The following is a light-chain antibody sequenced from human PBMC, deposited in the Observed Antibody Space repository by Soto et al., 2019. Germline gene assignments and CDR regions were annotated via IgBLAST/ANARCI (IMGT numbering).Light chain of an antibody. CDR3: LHANWVLIS. CDR2: AAS. CDR1: QGISTN. V-gene: IGKV1-12*01. Sequence: ESQVRKTPRSRSASEDERITITCRPSQGISTNLAWYQQKPGKAPKLLIYAASSLQSGVPPRFSGSGSGTDFTLTISSLQAEDFALYYCLHANWVLISFGQVRRLAI. J-gene: IGKJ5*01.